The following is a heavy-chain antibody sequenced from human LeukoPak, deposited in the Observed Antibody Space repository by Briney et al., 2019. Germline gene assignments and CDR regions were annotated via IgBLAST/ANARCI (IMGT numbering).Heavy chain of an antibody. V-gene: IGHV4-59*08. J-gene: IGHJ4*02. Sequence: SETLSLTCTVSGGSISSYYWSWIRQPPGEGLEWIGYIYYSGSTNYNPSLKSRVTISVDTSKNQFSLKLSSVTAADTAVYYCARGIDDYSNYFDYWGQGTLVTVSS. CDR3: ARGIDDYSNYFDY. CDR2: IYYSGST. D-gene: IGHD4-11*01. CDR1: GGSISSYY.